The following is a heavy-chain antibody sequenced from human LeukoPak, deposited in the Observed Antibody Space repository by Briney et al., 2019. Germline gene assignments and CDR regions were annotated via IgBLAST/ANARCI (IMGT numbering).Heavy chain of an antibody. J-gene: IGHJ4*02. CDR2: ISAYNGNT. V-gene: IGHV1-18*01. CDR3: ARDTYYYDSSGYYYGDY. CDR1: GYTFTSYG. D-gene: IGHD3-22*01. Sequence: GASVKVSCKASGYTFTSYGISWVRQAPGQGLEWMGWISAYNGNTNYAQKLQGRVTMTTDTSTSTAYMELGSLRSDDTAVYYCARDTYYYDSSGYYYGDYWGQGTLVTVSS.